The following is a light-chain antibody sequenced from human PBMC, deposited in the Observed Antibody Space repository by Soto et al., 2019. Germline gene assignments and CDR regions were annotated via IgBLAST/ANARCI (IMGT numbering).Light chain of an antibody. CDR1: QTLYNN. J-gene: IGKJ4*01. V-gene: IGKV3-15*01. CDR3: QQYNDWPLT. Sequence: EILMTQSPATLSVSPGERATLSCRARQTLYNNLAWYQQKLGQAPRLLIYGASARATDIPARFSGSGSGTEFTLTISGLQSEDFAIYYCQQYNDWPLTFGGGTKVEIK. CDR2: GAS.